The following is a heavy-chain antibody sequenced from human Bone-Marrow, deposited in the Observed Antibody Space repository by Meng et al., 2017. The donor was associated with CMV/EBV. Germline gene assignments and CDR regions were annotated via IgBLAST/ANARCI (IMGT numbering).Heavy chain of an antibody. J-gene: IGHJ6*02. CDR2: INHSGST. V-gene: IGHV4-34*01. Sequence: GSLRLSCAVYGGSFSGYYWSWIRQPPGKGLEWIGEINHSGSTNYNPSLKGRVTISVDTSKNQFSLKLSSVTAADTAVYYCARGSRGGYYPYYYYYYGMDVWGQGTTVTVSS. CDR1: GGSFSGYY. CDR3: ARGSRGGYYPYYYYYYGMDV. D-gene: IGHD3-22*01.